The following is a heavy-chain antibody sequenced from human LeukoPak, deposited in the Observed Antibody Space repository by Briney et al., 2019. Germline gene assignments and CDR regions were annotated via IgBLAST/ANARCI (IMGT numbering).Heavy chain of an antibody. J-gene: IGHJ4*02. CDR1: GFTSSSYA. D-gene: IGHD3-10*01. Sequence: GGSLTLSRAVSGFTSSSYAMSCVRQAPGKGLEWVSAISGSGGSTYYADSVKGRFTISRDNSKNTLYLHMNSLRAEDTAVYYCAKDCEVGLLSIGVLLWFDYWGQGTLVTVSS. V-gene: IGHV3-23*01. CDR3: AKDCEVGLLSIGVLLWFDY. CDR2: ISGSGGST.